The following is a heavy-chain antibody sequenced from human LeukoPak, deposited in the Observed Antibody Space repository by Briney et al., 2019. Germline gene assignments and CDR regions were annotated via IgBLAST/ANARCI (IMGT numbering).Heavy chain of an antibody. D-gene: IGHD6-13*01. CDR1: GGSLSSYY. CDR3: ARGGGIAAAGTGFDY. CDR2: IYYSGST. V-gene: IGHV4-59*01. J-gene: IGHJ4*02. Sequence: SETLSLTCTVSGGSLSSYYWSWIRQPPGKGLEWIGYIYYSGSTNYNPSLKSRVTISVDTSKNQFSLKLSSVTAADTAVYYCARGGGIAAAGTGFDYWGQGTLVTVSS.